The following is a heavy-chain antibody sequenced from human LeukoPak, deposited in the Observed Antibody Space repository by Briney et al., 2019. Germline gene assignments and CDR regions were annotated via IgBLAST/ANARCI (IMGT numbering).Heavy chain of an antibody. V-gene: IGHV3-74*01. Sequence: QSGGSLRLYCAASGFTLSSHWMHWVRQGPGKGLVWVSRINGDGNNTSYADSVKGRFTISRDNAKNTLYLQMNSLRAEDTAMYYCARGGGRSWDAFDIWGQGTMVIVSS. CDR1: GFTLSSHW. CDR3: ARGGGRSWDAFDI. J-gene: IGHJ3*02. D-gene: IGHD3-16*01. CDR2: INGDGNNT.